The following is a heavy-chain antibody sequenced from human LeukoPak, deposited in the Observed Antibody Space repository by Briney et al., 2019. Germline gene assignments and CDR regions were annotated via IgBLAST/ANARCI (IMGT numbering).Heavy chain of an antibody. CDR1: GFTLSSYS. D-gene: IGHD4-17*01. Sequence: PGGSLRLSCAASGFTLSSYSMNWDRQAPGKGLEWVSYITSSSSTMYYADSVKGRFTISRDNSKNTLYLQMNRLRAEDTAVYYCAKGQRFYGEYYFDQWGQGTLVTVSS. CDR3: AKGQRFYGEYYFDQ. V-gene: IGHV3-48*01. CDR2: ITSSSSTM. J-gene: IGHJ4*02.